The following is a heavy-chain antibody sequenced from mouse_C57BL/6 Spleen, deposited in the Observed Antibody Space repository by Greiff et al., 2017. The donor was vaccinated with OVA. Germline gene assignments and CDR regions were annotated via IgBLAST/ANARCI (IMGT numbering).Heavy chain of an antibody. CDR2: IRLKSDNYAT. CDR3: TGGDGSSFYWYFDV. D-gene: IGHD1-1*01. CDR1: GFTFSNYW. Sequence: EVMLVESGGGLVQPGGSMKLSCVASGFTFSNYWMNWVRQSPEKGLEWVAQIRLKSDNYATHYAESVKGRFTISRDDSKSSVYLQMNNLRAEDTGIYYCTGGDGSSFYWYFDVWGTGTTVTVSS. J-gene: IGHJ1*03. V-gene: IGHV6-3*01.